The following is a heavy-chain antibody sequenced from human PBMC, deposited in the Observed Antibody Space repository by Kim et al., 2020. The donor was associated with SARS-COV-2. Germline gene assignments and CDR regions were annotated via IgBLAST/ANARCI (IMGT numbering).Heavy chain of an antibody. V-gene: IGHV3-48*03. J-gene: IGHJ4*02. CDR3: ARDSWNYVHGGYFDC. D-gene: IGHD1-7*01. Sequence: EPVEGRFTISRDNAKNALYLQMNSLKAEDTAVYYCARDSWNYVHGGYFDCWGQGMLVTVSS.